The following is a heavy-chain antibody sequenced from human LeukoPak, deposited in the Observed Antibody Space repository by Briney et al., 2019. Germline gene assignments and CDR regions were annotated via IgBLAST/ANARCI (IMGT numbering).Heavy chain of an antibody. CDR2: IIPIFGTA. CDR3: ARTPQLELRGWFDP. D-gene: IGHD1-7*01. V-gene: IGHV1-69*13. CDR1: GGTFSSYA. Sequence: SVKVSCKASGGTFSSYAISWVRQAPGQGLEWMGGIIPIFGTANYAQKFQGRVTITADESTSTAYMELSSLRSEDTAVYYCARTPQLELRGWFDPWGQGTLVTVSS. J-gene: IGHJ5*02.